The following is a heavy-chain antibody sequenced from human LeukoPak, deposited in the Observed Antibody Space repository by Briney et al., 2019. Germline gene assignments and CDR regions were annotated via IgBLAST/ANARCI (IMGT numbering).Heavy chain of an antibody. CDR3: TRHNRYSGVFDY. CDR2: IRSKANSYAT. CDR1: GFTFSGSA. Sequence: PGGSLRLSCAASGFTFSGSAMHWVRQASGKGLEWVGRIRSKANSYATAYAASVKGRFTISRDDSKNTAYLQMNSLNTEDTAVYYCTRHNRYSGVFDYWGQGTLVTVSS. V-gene: IGHV3-73*01. D-gene: IGHD3-10*01. J-gene: IGHJ4*02.